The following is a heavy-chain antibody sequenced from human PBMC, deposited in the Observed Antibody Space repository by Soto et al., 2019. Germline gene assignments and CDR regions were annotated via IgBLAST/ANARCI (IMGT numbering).Heavy chain of an antibody. Sequence: GGSLRLSCVVPGFMLYGHDMHWVRQAPGKGLEWVASVSHDGRDKYYGDSVRGRFTVSRERSQDSVSLHMNSLRGEDTALYYCAKDRVGGVPDAFDIWGQGTMVTVSS. V-gene: IGHV3-30*18. CDR2: VSHDGRDK. J-gene: IGHJ3*02. D-gene: IGHD2-8*01. CDR3: AKDRVGGVPDAFDI. CDR1: GFMLYGHD.